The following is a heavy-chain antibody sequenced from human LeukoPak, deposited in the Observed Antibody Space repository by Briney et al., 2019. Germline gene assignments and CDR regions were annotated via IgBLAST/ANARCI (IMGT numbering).Heavy chain of an antibody. Sequence: GGSLRLSCAASGFTFSSYAMSWVRQAPGNGLVWVSAISGSGGSTYYADSVKGRFTISRDNSKNTLYPQMNSLRAEDTAVYYCAKNRDYYTTHDYWGQGTLVTVSS. CDR3: AKNRDYYTTHDY. D-gene: IGHD3-22*01. CDR1: GFTFSSYA. V-gene: IGHV3-23*01. CDR2: ISGSGGST. J-gene: IGHJ4*02.